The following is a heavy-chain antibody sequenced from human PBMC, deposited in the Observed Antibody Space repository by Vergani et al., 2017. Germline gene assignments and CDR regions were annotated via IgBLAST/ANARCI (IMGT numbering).Heavy chain of an antibody. D-gene: IGHD2-2*01. J-gene: IGHJ4*02. Sequence: QVQLQESGPGLVKPSETLSLTCAVSGYSISSGYYWGWIRQPPGKGLDWIGSIFHTGSSYYNPSLKSRVPISVDTTKNQFSLKLSSVTAADTAVYYCAGLGIVVLPTGYGSRYYFDYWGLGILVTVSS. CDR2: IFHTGSS. V-gene: IGHV4-38-2*01. CDR1: GYSISSGYY. CDR3: AGLGIVVLPTGYGSRYYFDY.